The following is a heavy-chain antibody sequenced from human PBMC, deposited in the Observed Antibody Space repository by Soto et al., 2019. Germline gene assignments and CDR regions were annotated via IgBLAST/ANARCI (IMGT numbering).Heavy chain of an antibody. V-gene: IGHV4-4*01. D-gene: IGHD2-15*01. CDR3: AREDPSAGAPGGY. CDR1: GGSLSSSNW. Sequence: QVQLQESGPGLVKPSGTLSLTCAVSGGSLSSSNWWRWVRQPPGKGLEWIGEIHHSGSTNYDTSLQRRAIISLDKSKNQFSLKLGAVTAADRVVYWCAREDPSAGAPGGYWGQGPLVTVSS. J-gene: IGHJ4*02. CDR2: IHHSGST.